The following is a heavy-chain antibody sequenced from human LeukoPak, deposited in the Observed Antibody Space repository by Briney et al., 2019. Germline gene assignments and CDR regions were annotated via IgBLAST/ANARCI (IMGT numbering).Heavy chain of an antibody. CDR3: ARGRLRGIAYGMDV. CDR1: GGSISTYY. D-gene: IGHD6-13*01. CDR2: IYYSGGT. V-gene: IGHV4-59*01. J-gene: IGHJ6*02. Sequence: SETLSLTCTVSGGSISTYYWSWIRQPPGKGLEWIGYIYYSGGTNYNPSLRSRVTISVDTSKNQFSLKLSSVTAADTAVYYCARGRLRGIAYGMDVWGQGTTVTVSS.